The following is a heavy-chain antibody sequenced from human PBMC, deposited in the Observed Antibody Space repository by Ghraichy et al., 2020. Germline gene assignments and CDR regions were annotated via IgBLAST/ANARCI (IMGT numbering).Heavy chain of an antibody. CDR2: ISTGGSNQ. V-gene: IGHV3-30*03. Sequence: GESLNISCAASGFNFGTYAMHWVRQAPGKGLQWVALISTGGSNQYYEESVRGRFTISRDNSRNTLYLQMTSVRSEDTAAYFCVRDFLRGNYPDPVWWFDFWGQGTRVTVSS. J-gene: IGHJ4*02. CDR3: VRDFLRGNYPDPVWWFDF. CDR1: GFNFGTYA. D-gene: IGHD2-21*01.